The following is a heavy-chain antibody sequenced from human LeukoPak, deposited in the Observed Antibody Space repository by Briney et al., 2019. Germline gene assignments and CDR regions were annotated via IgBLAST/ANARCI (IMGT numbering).Heavy chain of an antibody. CDR3: ASSGSYRFDY. CDR1: GFTFSSYS. Sequence: GGSLRLSCAASGFTFSSYSMNWARQAPGKGLEWVSHITASGSAMFYADSVKGRFTISRDNAKNSLYLQMNSLRDEDTAVYYCASSGSYRFDYWGQGTLVTVSS. J-gene: IGHJ4*02. V-gene: IGHV3-48*02. D-gene: IGHD1-26*01. CDR2: ITASGSAM.